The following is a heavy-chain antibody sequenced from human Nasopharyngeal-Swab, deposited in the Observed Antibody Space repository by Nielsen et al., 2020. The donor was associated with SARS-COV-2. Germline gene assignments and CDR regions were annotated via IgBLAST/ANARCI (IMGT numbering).Heavy chain of an antibody. CDR2: ISSSSTYI. J-gene: IGHJ6*02. Sequence: GESLKISCAASGFTFSNYNMNWARQAPGKGLEWVSSISSSSTYIYYADSVKGRFTISRDNTKNSLSLQMNSLRAEDTAVYYCARDGLDYDFWSAYFMDVWGQGTTVTVSS. CDR1: GFTFSNYN. CDR3: ARDGLDYDFWSAYFMDV. V-gene: IGHV3-21*01. D-gene: IGHD3-3*01.